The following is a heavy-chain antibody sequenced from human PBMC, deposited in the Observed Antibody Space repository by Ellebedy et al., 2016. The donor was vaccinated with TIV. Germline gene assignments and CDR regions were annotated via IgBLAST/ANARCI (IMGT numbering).Heavy chain of an antibody. CDR3: ARDSSGYPIDY. J-gene: IGHJ4*02. CDR2: IYYSGST. V-gene: IGHV4-39*02. D-gene: IGHD3-22*01. Sequence: SETLSLTXTVSGGSISSSSYYWGWIRQPPGKGLEWIGSIYYSGSTYYNPSLKSRVTISVDTSKNQFSLKLSSVTAADTAVYYCARDSSGYPIDYWGQGTLVTVSS. CDR1: GGSISSSSYY.